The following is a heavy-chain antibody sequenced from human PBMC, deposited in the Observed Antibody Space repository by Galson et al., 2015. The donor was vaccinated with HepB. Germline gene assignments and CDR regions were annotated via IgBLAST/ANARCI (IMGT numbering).Heavy chain of an antibody. CDR3: AKDDYDDTSGGGFDY. Sequence: SLRLSCAASGFTFSTYAMNWVRQAPGKGLEWVSGISGIGGSKDYADSVKGRFTISRDNSKNMLYLQMNSLRAEDTAVYYWAKDDYDDTSGGGFDYWGQGTLATVSS. D-gene: IGHD3-22*01. V-gene: IGHV3-23*01. CDR1: GFTFSTYA. CDR2: ISGIGGSK. J-gene: IGHJ4*02.